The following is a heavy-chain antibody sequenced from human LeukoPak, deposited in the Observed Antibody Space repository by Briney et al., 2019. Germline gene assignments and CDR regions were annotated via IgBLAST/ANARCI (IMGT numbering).Heavy chain of an antibody. CDR3: AKGTYCSSTSCYHATGGYYYMDV. CDR2: ISGSGGST. D-gene: IGHD2-2*01. J-gene: IGHJ6*03. CDR1: GFTFSSYA. Sequence: GGSLRLSCAASGFTFSSYAMSWVRQAPGKGLVWVSAISGSGGSTSYADSVKVRFTISRDNSKNTLYLQMNSLRAEDTAVYYCAKGTYCSSTSCYHATGGYYYMDVWGKGTTVTVSS. V-gene: IGHV3-23*01.